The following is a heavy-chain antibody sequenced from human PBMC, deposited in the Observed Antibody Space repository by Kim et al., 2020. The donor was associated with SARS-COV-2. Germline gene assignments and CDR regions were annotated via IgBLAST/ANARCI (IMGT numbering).Heavy chain of an antibody. V-gene: IGHV1-18*01. Sequence: YAQKLQGRVTRTTDNSTSTAYMELRSLRSDDTAVYYCARDLYTSSSGAFDIWGQGTVVTVSS. J-gene: IGHJ3*02. CDR3: ARDLYTSSSGAFDI. D-gene: IGHD6-13*01.